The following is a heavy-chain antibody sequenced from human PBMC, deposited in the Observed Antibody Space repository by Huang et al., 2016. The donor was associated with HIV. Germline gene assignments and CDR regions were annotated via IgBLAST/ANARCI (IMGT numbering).Heavy chain of an antibody. CDR2: IHHSGST. Sequence: QLQLQESGSGLVKPSQILSLTCAVTGDSITRPGNSWSWIRQPPGKGLEWIGYIHHSGSTSYCPSLKSRVTISLDRSKNQFSLNLRSMTAADTAVYYCARGLLPNYWGQGTLVTVSS. CDR1: GDSITRPGNS. V-gene: IGHV4-30-2*01. J-gene: IGHJ4*02. D-gene: IGHD2-15*01. CDR3: ARGLLPNY.